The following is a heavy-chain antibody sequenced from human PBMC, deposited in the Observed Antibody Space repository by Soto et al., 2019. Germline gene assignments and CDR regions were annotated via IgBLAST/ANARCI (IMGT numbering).Heavy chain of an antibody. V-gene: IGHV3-66*01. CDR2: IDSTYGRSRT. CDR3: ARADRSDVEV. CDR1: GFSVIEKH. J-gene: IGHJ3*01. D-gene: IGHD3-16*01. Sequence: EEQLVASGGGLVQLGGSLRLSCAASGFSVIEKHISWVRQAPGEGLAWVSTIDSTYGRSRTGYADSVEGRFTISRDNAKNTLSLQMNTLRAEDTAVYYCARADRSDVEVWGQGAMVIVSS.